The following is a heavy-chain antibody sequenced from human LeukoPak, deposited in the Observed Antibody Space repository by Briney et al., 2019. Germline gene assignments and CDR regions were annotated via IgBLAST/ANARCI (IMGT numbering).Heavy chain of an antibody. J-gene: IGHJ6*03. Sequence: GGSLRLSCAASGFAFSSYSMNWVRQAPGKGLEWVSSISSSSSYIYYADSVKGRFTISRDNAKNSLYLQMNSLRAEDTAVYYCARGIWSGYERVIVTGMDVWGKGTTVTVSS. CDR2: ISSSSSYI. CDR1: GFAFSSYS. D-gene: IGHD3-3*01. CDR3: ARGIWSGYERVIVTGMDV. V-gene: IGHV3-21*01.